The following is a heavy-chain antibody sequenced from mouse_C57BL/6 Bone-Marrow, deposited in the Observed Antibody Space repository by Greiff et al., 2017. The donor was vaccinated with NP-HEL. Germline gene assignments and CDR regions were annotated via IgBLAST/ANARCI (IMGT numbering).Heavy chain of an antibody. D-gene: IGHD2-1*01. CDR2: ISDGGSYT. Sequence: EVQGVESGGGLVKPGGSLKLSCAASGFTFSSYAMSWVRQTPEKRLEWVATISDGGSYTYYPDNVKGRFTISRDNAKNNLYLQMSHLKSEDTAMYYCARDPSVTADYFDYWGQGTTLTVSS. CDR3: ARDPSVTADYFDY. CDR1: GFTFSSYA. J-gene: IGHJ2*01. V-gene: IGHV5-4*01.